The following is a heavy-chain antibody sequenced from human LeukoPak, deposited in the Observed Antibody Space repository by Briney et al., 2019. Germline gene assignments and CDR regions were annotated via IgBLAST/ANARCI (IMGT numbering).Heavy chain of an antibody. CDR1: GFTFGSSA. V-gene: IGHV3-23*01. CDR2: FSRSGPDT. J-gene: IGHJ4*02. CDR3: AKGSLGSWYYFDY. D-gene: IGHD6-13*01. Sequence: GGSLRLSCAASGFTFGSSAMSWVRQAPGKGPEWVSTFSRSGPDTYYADSVKGRFTIFRDNSKNTLYLRMNSLRAEDTAVYYCAKGSLGSWYYFDYWGQGTLVTVSS.